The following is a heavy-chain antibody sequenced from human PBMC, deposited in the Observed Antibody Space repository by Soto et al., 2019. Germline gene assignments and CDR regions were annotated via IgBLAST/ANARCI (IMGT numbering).Heavy chain of an antibody. V-gene: IGHV3-30*18. CDR3: AEDLGLTTVTKMWSFSPPDY. CDR2: ISYDGSNK. J-gene: IGHJ4*02. Sequence: QVQLVESGGGVVQPGRSLRLSCAASGFTFSSYGMHWVRQAPGKGLEWVAVISYDGSNKYYADSVKGRFTISRDNSKNTLDLQMNSLRAEDTAVYYCAEDLGLTTVTKMWSFSPPDYWGQGTLVTVSS. CDR1: GFTFSSYG. D-gene: IGHD4-17*01.